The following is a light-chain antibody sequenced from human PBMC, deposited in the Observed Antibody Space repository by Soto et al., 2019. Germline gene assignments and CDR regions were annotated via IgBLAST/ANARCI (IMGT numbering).Light chain of an antibody. CDR1: QGISSN. Sequence: AIQLTQSPSSLSASVGDRVTITCRASQGISSNLAWYQQKPGKAPKVLIYDASSLESGVPSRFGGSRSGTDFTLTISSLQHEDFATYYCQQFSYFPFAFGGGTKVDIK. CDR3: QQFSYFPFA. V-gene: IGKV1D-13*01. CDR2: DAS. J-gene: IGKJ4*01.